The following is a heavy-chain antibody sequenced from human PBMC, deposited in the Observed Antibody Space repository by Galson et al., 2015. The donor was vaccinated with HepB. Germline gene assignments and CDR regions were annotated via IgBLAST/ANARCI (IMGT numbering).Heavy chain of an antibody. V-gene: IGHV4-39*01. Sequence: TLSLTCTVSVGSISSNNYYWGWIRQPPGKGLEWIGGIYDSESTYYNPSLKGRVTLSVDTSKNQFSLRLTSVTAADTAVYYCARHIRGSSHFDYWGRGTLVTVSS. CDR1: VGSISSNNYY. D-gene: IGHD1-26*01. J-gene: IGHJ2*01. CDR2: IYDSEST. CDR3: ARHIRGSSHFDY.